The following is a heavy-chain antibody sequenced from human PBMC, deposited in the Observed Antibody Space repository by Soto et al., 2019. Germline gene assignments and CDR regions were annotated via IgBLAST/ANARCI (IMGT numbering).Heavy chain of an antibody. Sequence: EVQLVESGGGLVQPGGSLRLSCAASGFTFSSYAMHWVRQAPGKGLEYVSAISSNGGSTYYANSVKGRFTISRDNSKNTLYLQMGSLRAEDMAVYYCARHIGAAPDAFDIWGQGTMVTFSS. CDR2: ISSNGGST. CDR3: ARHIGAAPDAFDI. J-gene: IGHJ3*02. CDR1: GFTFSSYA. D-gene: IGHD6-13*01. V-gene: IGHV3-64*01.